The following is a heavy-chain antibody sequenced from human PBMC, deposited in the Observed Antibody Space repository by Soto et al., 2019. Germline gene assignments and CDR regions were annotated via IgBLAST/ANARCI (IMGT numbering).Heavy chain of an antibody. Sequence: PGGSLRLSCAASGFTFSSYAMSWVRQAPGKGLEWVSAISGSGGSTYYADSVKGRFTISRDNSKNTLYLQMNSLRAEDTAVYYCAKVNYDFWSRYYGVDYWGQGTLVTVSS. J-gene: IGHJ4*02. CDR3: AKVNYDFWSRYYGVDY. D-gene: IGHD3-3*01. CDR1: GFTFSSYA. V-gene: IGHV3-23*01. CDR2: ISGSGGST.